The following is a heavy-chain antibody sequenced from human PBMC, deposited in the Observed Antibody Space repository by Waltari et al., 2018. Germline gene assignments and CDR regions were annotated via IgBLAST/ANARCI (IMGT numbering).Heavy chain of an antibody. J-gene: IGHJ3*01. CDR3: ARDPGSASWYGAFDV. CDR1: GGSISSHY. D-gene: IGHD6-13*01. CDR2: IYYSGST. V-gene: IGHV4-59*11. Sequence: QVQLQESGPGLVKPSETLSLTCTVSGGSISSHYWSWIRQPPGKGLEWIGYIYYSGSTNYNPSLKSRVTISVDTSKNQFSLKLTSVTAADTAVYYCARDPGSASWYGAFDVWGQGTMVSVSS.